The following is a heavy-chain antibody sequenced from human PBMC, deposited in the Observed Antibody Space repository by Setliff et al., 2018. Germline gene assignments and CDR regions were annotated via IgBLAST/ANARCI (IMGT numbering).Heavy chain of an antibody. J-gene: IGHJ4*02. CDR2: ITTSGSAT. Sequence: PGGSLRLSCAVSGFIFSSYEMNWVRQAPGKGLEWVSSITTSGSATYYAESVRGRFTISRDNAKNSLYLQMNSLRAEDTAVYYCVREYSSGWYYFDYWGQGTLVTVSS. CDR3: VREYSSGWYYFDY. D-gene: IGHD6-19*01. CDR1: GFIFSSYE. V-gene: IGHV3-48*03.